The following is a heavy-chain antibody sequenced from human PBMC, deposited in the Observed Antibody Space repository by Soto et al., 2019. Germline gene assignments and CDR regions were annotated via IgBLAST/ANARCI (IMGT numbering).Heavy chain of an antibody. V-gene: IGHV4-59*01. CDR3: AREQYYYDSSGYRNWFDP. CDR2: IYYSGST. CDR1: GGSISSYY. Sequence: PSETLSLTCTVSGGSISSYYWSWIRQPPGKGLEWIGYIYYSGSTNYNPSLKSRVTISVDTSKNQFSLKLSSVTAADTAVYYCAREQYYYDSSGYRNWFDPWGQGTLVTV. D-gene: IGHD3-22*01. J-gene: IGHJ5*02.